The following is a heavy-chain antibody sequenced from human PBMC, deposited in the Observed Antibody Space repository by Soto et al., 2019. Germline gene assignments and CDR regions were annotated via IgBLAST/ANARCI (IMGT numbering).Heavy chain of an antibody. CDR1: GGTFSSYA. J-gene: IGHJ6*02. Sequence: SVKVSCKASGGTFSSYAISWVRQAPGQGLEWMGGIIPIFGTANYAQKFQGRVTITADESTSTAYMELSSLRSEDTAVYYCARGRVLASGYAVLDYYYYYGMDVWGQGTTVTVSS. CDR3: ARGRVLASGYAVLDYYYYYGMDV. D-gene: IGHD5-12*01. V-gene: IGHV1-69*13. CDR2: IIPIFGTA.